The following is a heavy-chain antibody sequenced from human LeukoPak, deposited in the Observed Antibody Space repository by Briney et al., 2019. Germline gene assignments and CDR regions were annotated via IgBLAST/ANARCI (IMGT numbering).Heavy chain of an antibody. J-gene: IGHJ6*02. V-gene: IGHV4-39*07. Sequence: SETLSLTCTVSGGSISSSSYYWGWIRQPPGKGLEWIGSIYYSGSTNYNPSLKSRVTISVDTSKNQFSLKLSSVTAADTAVYYCARDRRPTNGYSSSWYKGPNRGSNYYYGMDVWGQGTTVTVSS. D-gene: IGHD6-13*01. CDR1: GGSISSSSYY. CDR2: IYYSGST. CDR3: ARDRRPTNGYSSSWYKGPNRGSNYYYGMDV.